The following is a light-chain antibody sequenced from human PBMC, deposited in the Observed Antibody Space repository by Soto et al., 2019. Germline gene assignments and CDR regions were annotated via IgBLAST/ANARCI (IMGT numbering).Light chain of an antibody. Sequence: EIVLTQSPDTLSLSPGERATLSCRASQSLSDSLVWYQQKPGQAPRLLMYDGSRRATGIPARFSASGSGTDFTLTISSLHPDDSATYYCQQYNSYVTFGQGTRLEIK. V-gene: IGKV3-11*01. CDR1: QSLSDS. J-gene: IGKJ2*01. CDR2: DGS. CDR3: QQYNSYVT.